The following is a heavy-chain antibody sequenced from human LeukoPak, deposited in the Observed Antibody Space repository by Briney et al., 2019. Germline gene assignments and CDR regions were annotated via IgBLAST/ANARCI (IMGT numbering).Heavy chain of an antibody. D-gene: IGHD1-26*01. J-gene: IGHJ4*02. CDR1: GGSISSSSYY. V-gene: IGHV4-39*07. CDR3: ARDRSSYGFTDDY. Sequence: PSETLSLTCTVSGGSISSSSYYWGWLRQPPGKGLEWIGSIYYSGSTYYNPSLKSRVTISVDTSKNQFSLKLSSVTAADTTVYYCARDRSSYGFTDDYWGQGTLVTVSS. CDR2: IYYSGST.